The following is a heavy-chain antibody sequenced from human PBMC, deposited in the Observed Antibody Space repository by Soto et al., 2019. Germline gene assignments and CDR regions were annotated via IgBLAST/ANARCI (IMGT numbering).Heavy chain of an antibody. CDR2: IYYSGST. J-gene: IGHJ3*02. D-gene: IGHD6-19*01. Sequence: PSETLSLTCTVSGGSISSGDYYWSWIRQPPGKGLEWIGYIYYSGSTYYNPSLKSRVTISVDTSKNQFSLKLSSVTAADTAVYYCARGIKNSSGWSGAFDIWGQGKMVTVSS. V-gene: IGHV4-30-4*01. CDR3: ARGIKNSSGWSGAFDI. CDR1: GGSISSGDYY.